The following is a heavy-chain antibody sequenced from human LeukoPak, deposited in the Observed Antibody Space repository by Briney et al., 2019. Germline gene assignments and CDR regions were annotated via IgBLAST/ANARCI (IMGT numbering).Heavy chain of an antibody. Sequence: ASVKVSCKASGGTFSSYAISWVRQAPGQGLEWMGGIIPIFGTTNYAQKFQDRVTITADKSTSTAYMELSSLRSEDTAVYYCAKNRASIFDPFDFWGQGTLVTVSS. V-gene: IGHV1-69*06. CDR3: AKNRASIFDPFDF. CDR1: GGTFSSYA. D-gene: IGHD1-14*01. J-gene: IGHJ4*02. CDR2: IIPIFGTT.